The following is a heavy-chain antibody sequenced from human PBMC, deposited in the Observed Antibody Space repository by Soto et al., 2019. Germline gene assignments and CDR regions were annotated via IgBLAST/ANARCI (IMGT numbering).Heavy chain of an antibody. D-gene: IGHD2-8*01. CDR2: INPKSGGT. J-gene: IGHJ6*02. V-gene: IGHV1-2*04. CDR1: GYSFTDYH. Sequence: SVKVSCKASGYSFTDYHIHWVRQAPGQGLEWLGRINPKSGGTSTAQKFQGWVTMTRDRSISTVYMELTRLRSDDTAVYFCARGHSTDCSNGVCSFFYNHEMDVWGQGTTVTVSS. CDR3: ARGHSTDCSNGVCSFFYNHEMDV.